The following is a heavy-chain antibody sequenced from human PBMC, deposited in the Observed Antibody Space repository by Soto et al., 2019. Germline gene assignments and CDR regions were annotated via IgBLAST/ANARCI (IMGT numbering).Heavy chain of an antibody. D-gene: IGHD3-9*01. J-gene: IGHJ6*03. Sequence: GGSLRLSCAASGFTFSSYWMHWVRQAPGKGLVWVSRINTDGSTTTYADSVQGRFTISRDNTKNTLYLQVNSLRAEDTAVYYCSRGRGLTYYMDVWGKGTTVTVSS. CDR3: SRGRGLTYYMDV. CDR1: GFTFSSYW. CDR2: INTDGSTT. V-gene: IGHV3-74*01.